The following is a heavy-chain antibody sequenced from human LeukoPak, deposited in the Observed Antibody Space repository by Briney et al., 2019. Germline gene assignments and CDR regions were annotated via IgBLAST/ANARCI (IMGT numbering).Heavy chain of an antibody. CDR2: ISGSGGST. D-gene: IGHD3-9*01. J-gene: IGHJ6*03. V-gene: IGHV3-23*01. CDR3: AKGEKWYYDILPYDYYYMDV. Sequence: PGGSLRLSCAASGFTFSSYGMSWVRQAPGKGLEWVSAISGSGGSTYYADSVKGRFTISRDNSKNTLYLQMNSLRAEDTAVYYCAKGEKWYYDILPYDYYYMDVWGKGTTVTISS. CDR1: GFTFSSYG.